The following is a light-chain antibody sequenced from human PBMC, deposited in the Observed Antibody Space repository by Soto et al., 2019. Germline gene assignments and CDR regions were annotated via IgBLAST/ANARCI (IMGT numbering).Light chain of an antibody. CDR3: QQRSNWPRT. V-gene: IGKV3-11*01. CDR2: DAS. Sequence: EIVLTQSPATLSLSPGERATLSCRASQSVNSYLAWYQQKPGQAPRLLMYDASNRATGIPARFSGSGSGTDFTLTISSLEPEDFAVYYCQQRSNWPRTFGQGTK. CDR1: QSVNSY. J-gene: IGKJ1*01.